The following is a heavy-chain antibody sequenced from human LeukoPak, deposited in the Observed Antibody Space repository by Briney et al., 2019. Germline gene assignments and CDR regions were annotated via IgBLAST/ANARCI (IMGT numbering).Heavy chain of an antibody. D-gene: IGHD2-15*01. CDR2: IYYSGST. CDR3: ARGGLKYYYYYYMDV. Sequence: PSETLSLTCTVSGGSISSSSYYWGWIRQPPGKGLEWIGSIYYSGSTYYNPSLKSRVTISVDTSKNQFSLKLSSVTAADTAVYYCARGGLKYYYYYYMDVWGKGTTVTVSS. J-gene: IGHJ6*03. V-gene: IGHV4-39*07. CDR1: GGSISSSSYY.